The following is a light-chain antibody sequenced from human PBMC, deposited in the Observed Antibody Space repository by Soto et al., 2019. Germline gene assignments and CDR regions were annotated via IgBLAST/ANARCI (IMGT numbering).Light chain of an antibody. J-gene: IGLJ1*01. Sequence: QSALTQPPSASGSPGQSVTISCTGTKSDIGVYDFVSWYQHHPGKAPRLIIYEVVQRPSGVPDRFSGSKSGNTASLTVSGLQAADEADYFCKSYAGSTTDVFGSATKVTVL. CDR2: EVV. CDR1: KSDIGVYDF. CDR3: KSYAGSTTDV. V-gene: IGLV2-8*01.